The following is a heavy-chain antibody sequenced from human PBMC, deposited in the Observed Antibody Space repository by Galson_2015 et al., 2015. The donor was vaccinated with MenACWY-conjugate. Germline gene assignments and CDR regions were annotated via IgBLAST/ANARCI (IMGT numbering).Heavy chain of an antibody. CDR3: ARDCVRSSTSCYEVAP. CDR2: IYHSGST. V-gene: IGHV4-38-2*02. J-gene: IGHJ5*02. Sequence: ETLSLNCPVSGYSISIGYYWGWIRQPTGKGLEWIGSIYHSGSTYYNPSIKSRFTISLDTTKNQFSLTLSSVTAADTAVYYCARDCVRSSTSCYEVAPWGQGTLVTVSS. D-gene: IGHD2-2*01. CDR1: GYSISIGYY.